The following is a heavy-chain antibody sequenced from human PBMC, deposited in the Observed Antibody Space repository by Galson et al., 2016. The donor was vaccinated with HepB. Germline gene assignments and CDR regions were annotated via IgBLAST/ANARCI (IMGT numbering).Heavy chain of an antibody. Sequence: SLRLSCAASGFTFSDYYMTWVRQAPGKGLEWVSFIINRGTTIYYADSVKGRFTISRDNAKNSLFLQMDSLKAEDTAVYYCARYADGTFDYWGQGTLSPSPQ. CDR1: GFTFSDYY. J-gene: IGHJ4*02. CDR2: IINRGTTI. CDR3: ARYADGTFDY. V-gene: IGHV3-11*04. D-gene: IGHD1-14*01.